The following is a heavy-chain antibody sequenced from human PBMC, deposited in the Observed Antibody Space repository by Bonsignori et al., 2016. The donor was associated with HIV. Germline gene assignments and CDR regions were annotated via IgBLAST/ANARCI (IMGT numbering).Heavy chain of an antibody. D-gene: IGHD6-19*01. J-gene: IGHJ3*02. V-gene: IGHV1-8*01. Sequence: WVRQAPGQGLEWMGWMNPNSGNTGYAQKFQGRVTMTRNTSISTAYMELSSLRSEDTAVYYCARGAGGKAFDIWGQGTMVTVSS. CDR2: MNPNSGNT. CDR3: ARGAGGKAFDI.